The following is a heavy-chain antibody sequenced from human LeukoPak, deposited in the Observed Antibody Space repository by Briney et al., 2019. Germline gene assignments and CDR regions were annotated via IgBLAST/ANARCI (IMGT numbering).Heavy chain of an antibody. Sequence: KTSESLSLTCTVSGGSISSHYWSWIRQPPGKGLEWIGYIYYSGSTNYNPSLKSRVTISVDTSKNQFSLKLSSVTAADTAVYYCARGGRRLWFGESGNWFDPWGQGTLVTVSS. V-gene: IGHV4-59*11. CDR2: IYYSGST. CDR3: ARGGRRLWFGESGNWFDP. J-gene: IGHJ5*02. D-gene: IGHD3-10*01. CDR1: GGSISSHY.